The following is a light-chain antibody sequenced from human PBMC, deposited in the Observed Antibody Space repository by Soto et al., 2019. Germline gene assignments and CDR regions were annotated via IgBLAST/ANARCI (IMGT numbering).Light chain of an antibody. Sequence: QSALTQPASVSGSPGQSISISCTGTSSDVGAYNYVSWYQLHPGKAPKLIISEVSNRPSGVSSRFSGSKSANTASLTISGLRAEDEADYYCSSYTRSSTQVFGTGTKLTVL. CDR3: SSYTRSSTQV. V-gene: IGLV2-14*01. CDR2: EVS. J-gene: IGLJ1*01. CDR1: SSDVGAYNY.